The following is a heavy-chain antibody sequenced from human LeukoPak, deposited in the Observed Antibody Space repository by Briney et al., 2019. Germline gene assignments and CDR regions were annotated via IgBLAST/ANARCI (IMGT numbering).Heavy chain of an antibody. D-gene: IGHD1-1*01. J-gene: IGHJ4*02. CDR3: ARGGGTRVYYFDY. Sequence: GASVKVSCKASGYTFTNFGVARVRQAPGQGLEWMAWISAYNGNPNYAQKFQGRVTMTTDTSTSTAYMELRNLTSDETAVYFCARGGGTRVYYFDYWGQGTLVTVSS. CDR2: ISAYNGNP. CDR1: GYTFTNFG. V-gene: IGHV1-18*01.